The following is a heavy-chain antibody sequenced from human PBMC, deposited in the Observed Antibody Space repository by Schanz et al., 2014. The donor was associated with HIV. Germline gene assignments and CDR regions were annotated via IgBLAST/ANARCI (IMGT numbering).Heavy chain of an antibody. CDR1: GFTFRSYG. J-gene: IGHJ4*02. V-gene: IGHV3-33*03. CDR3: AKDPNDREKAFDN. D-gene: IGHD3-22*01. CDR2: TWYDGSNK. Sequence: QVQLVESGGGVVQPGRSLRLSCAASGFTFRSYGMHWVRQAPGKGLEWVAVTWYDGSNKYYADSVKGRFTISRDKSKNTLYLQMNSLRAEDTAVYYCAKDPNDREKAFDNWGQGTLVTVSS.